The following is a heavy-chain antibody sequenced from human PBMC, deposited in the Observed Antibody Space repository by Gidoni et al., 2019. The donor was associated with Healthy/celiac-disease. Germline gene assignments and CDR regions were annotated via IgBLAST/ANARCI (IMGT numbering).Heavy chain of an antibody. CDR3: ARHSAGHDAFDI. V-gene: IGHV4-39*01. D-gene: IGHD3-10*01. Sequence: QLQLQESGPGLVKPSDTLSLTGTVSGGSISSSSYYWGWLRQPPGKGLEWIGSIYYRGSTYYNPSLKSRVTISVDTSKNQFSLKLSSVTAADTAVYYCARHSAGHDAFDIWGQGTMVTVSS. CDR2: IYYRGST. CDR1: GGSISSSSYY. J-gene: IGHJ3*02.